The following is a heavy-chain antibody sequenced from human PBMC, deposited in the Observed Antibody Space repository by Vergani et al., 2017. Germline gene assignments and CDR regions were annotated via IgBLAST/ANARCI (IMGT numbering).Heavy chain of an antibody. D-gene: IGHD4-17*01. V-gene: IGHV3-66*02. Sequence: EVQLVESGGGLIHPGGSLRLSCEGSGFSFSSHYMTWVRQAPGKGLEWVSTINIGGRTSYADSVKGRLTLTRDDSKNTLHLQMNSLRPEDTAVYYCARGMTTETTDLDGFDIWGQGTMVSVSS. CDR3: ARGMTTETTDLDGFDI. CDR2: INIGGRT. J-gene: IGHJ3*02. CDR1: GFSFSSHY.